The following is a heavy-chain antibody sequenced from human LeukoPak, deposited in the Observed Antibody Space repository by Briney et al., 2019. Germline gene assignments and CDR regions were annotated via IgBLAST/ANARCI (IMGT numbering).Heavy chain of an antibody. Sequence: PSETLSLTCTVSGGSISSYYWSWIRQPPGEGLEWIGYIYYSGSTNYNPSLKSRVTISVDTSKNQFSLKLSSVTAADTAVYYCARGGAYLFDYWGQGTLVTVSS. V-gene: IGHV4-59*01. D-gene: IGHD3-16*01. CDR2: IYYSGST. CDR3: ARGGAYLFDY. CDR1: GGSISSYY. J-gene: IGHJ4*02.